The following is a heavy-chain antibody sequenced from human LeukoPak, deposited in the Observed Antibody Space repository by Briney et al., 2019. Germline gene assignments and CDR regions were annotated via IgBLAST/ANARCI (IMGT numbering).Heavy chain of an antibody. CDR1: GFTFSSYG. CDR2: IRYDGSNK. Sequence: PGGSLRLSCAASGFTFSSYGMHWVRQAPGKGLEWVAFIRYDGSNKYYADSVKGRFTISRDNSKNTLYLQMNSLRAEDTAVYYCARGKEVITMLRGLKPGYYFDYWGQGTLVTVSS. CDR3: ARGKEVITMLRGLKPGYYFDY. J-gene: IGHJ4*02. V-gene: IGHV3-30*02. D-gene: IGHD3-10*01.